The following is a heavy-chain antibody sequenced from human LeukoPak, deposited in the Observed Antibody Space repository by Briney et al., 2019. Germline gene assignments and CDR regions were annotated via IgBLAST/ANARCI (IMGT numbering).Heavy chain of an antibody. D-gene: IGHD3-10*02. CDR1: GYIFTSYW. V-gene: IGHV5-10-1*01. CDR3: ARHVPPDSYYGMDV. J-gene: IGHJ6*02. Sequence: GESLRISCKGSGYIFTSYWITWVRQMPGKGLEWMGNIDPTDSYTNYSPSFQGHVTISVDKSISTAYLQWSSLKASDTAMYYCARHVPPDSYYGMDVWGQGTTVTVSS. CDR2: IDPTDSYT.